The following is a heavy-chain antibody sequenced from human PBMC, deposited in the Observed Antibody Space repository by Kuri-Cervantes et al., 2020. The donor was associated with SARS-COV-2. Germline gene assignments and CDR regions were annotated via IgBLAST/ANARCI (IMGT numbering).Heavy chain of an antibody. CDR3: TTDRLLDIRTFDY. Sequence: ETLSLTCAASRFTFNNYAMSWVRQAPGKGLEWVSGISGSGDNTYYADSVKGRFTISRDNFKNTVYLQMNSLRAEDTAVYYCTTDRLLDIRTFDYWGQGTLVTDSS. CDR2: ISGSGDNT. V-gene: IGHV3-23*01. D-gene: IGHD2-2*03. J-gene: IGHJ4*02. CDR1: RFTFNNYA.